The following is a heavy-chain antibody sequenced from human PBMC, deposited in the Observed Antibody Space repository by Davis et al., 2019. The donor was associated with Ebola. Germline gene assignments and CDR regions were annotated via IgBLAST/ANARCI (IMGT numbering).Heavy chain of an antibody. J-gene: IGHJ6*04. D-gene: IGHD3-3*01. V-gene: IGHV3-23*01. Sequence: ESLKISCADSVITFSSYAMTWVRQAPGKGLEWVSAISGSGGTTYYAGSVKGRFTVSRDNSKKTMYLQMNSLRAEDTAVYYCARSGLSFGVVKYHYGMDAWGKGTTVTVSS. CDR3: ARSGLSFGVVKYHYGMDA. CDR2: ISGSGGTT. CDR1: VITFSSYA.